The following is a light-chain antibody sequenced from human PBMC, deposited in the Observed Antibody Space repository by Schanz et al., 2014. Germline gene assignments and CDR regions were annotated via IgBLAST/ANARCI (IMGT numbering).Light chain of an antibody. J-gene: IGKJ4*01. Sequence: EVVMTQSPATLSVSPGERATLSCRASQSVSSNLAWYQQKPGQAPRLLIYGTSTRATGVPARFSGSGSGTDFTLTISRLEPEDFAVYYCQQRSNWPSLTFGGGTKVDFK. CDR2: GTS. CDR3: QQRSNWPSLT. V-gene: IGKV3-15*01. CDR1: QSVSSN.